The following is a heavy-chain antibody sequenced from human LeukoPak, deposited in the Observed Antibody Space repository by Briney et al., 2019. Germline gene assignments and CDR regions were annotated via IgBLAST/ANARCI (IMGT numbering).Heavy chain of an antibody. D-gene: IGHD3-9*01. CDR2: ISSIGSTI. CDR1: GFTFSTYT. Sequence: GGSLRLSCAASGFTFSTYTMNWVRQAPGKGLEWVSSISSIGSTIYYADSVKGRFTISRDNAKNSLYLQMNSLRAEDTAVYYCARGLDILTGYSAFDIWGQGTMVTVSS. J-gene: IGHJ3*02. V-gene: IGHV3-48*04. CDR3: ARGLDILTGYSAFDI.